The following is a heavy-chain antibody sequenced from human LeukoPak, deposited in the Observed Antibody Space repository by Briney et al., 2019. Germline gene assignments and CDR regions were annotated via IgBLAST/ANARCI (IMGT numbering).Heavy chain of an antibody. J-gene: IGHJ5*02. D-gene: IGHD6-13*01. CDR3: ARGFYGYRRQQLAREGWFDP. CDR1: GGSISSSSYY. V-gene: IGHV4-39*07. Sequence: SETLSLTCTVSGGSISSSSYYWGWIRQPPGKGLEWIGSIYYSGSTYYNPSLKSRVTLSVDTSKNQFSLKLSSVTAADTAVYYCARGFYGYRRQQLAREGWFDPWGQGTLVTVSS. CDR2: IYYSGST.